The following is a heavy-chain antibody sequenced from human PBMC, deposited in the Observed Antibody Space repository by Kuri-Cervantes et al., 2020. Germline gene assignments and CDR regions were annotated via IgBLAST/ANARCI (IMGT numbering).Heavy chain of an antibody. CDR3: ARESIAAAGIG. CDR2: ISYDGSNK. J-gene: IGHJ4*02. Sequence: GESLKISCAASGFTFSSYAMHWVRQAPGKGLEWVAVISYDGSNKYYADSVKGRFTISRDNSKNTLYLQMNSLRAEDTAVYYCARESIAAAGIGWGQGTLVNRLL. CDR1: GFTFSSYA. D-gene: IGHD6-13*01. V-gene: IGHV3-30*01.